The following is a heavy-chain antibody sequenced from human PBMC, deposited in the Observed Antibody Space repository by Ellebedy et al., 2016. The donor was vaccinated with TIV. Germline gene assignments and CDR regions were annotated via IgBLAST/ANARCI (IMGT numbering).Heavy chain of an antibody. D-gene: IGHD3-10*01. J-gene: IGHJ5*02. Sequence: AASVKVSCKASGYTVTGYYIHWVRQAPGQGLEWMGRINPNNGDTNYAQKFQGRVTLTRDTSISTAYMELSRLRSDDLAVYYCARDYFGSVGVDPWGQGSLVSVSS. V-gene: IGHV1-2*06. CDR3: ARDYFGSVGVDP. CDR2: INPNNGDT. CDR1: GYTVTGYY.